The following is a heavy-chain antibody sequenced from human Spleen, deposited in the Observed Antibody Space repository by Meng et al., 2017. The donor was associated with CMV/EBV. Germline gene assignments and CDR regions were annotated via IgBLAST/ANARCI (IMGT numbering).Heavy chain of an antibody. J-gene: IGHJ5*02. CDR3: ARGSYYYDSSGPFDP. D-gene: IGHD3-22*01. CDR1: YTFTGYY. V-gene: IGHV1-2*02. Sequence: YTFTGYYLHWVRQAPGQGLEWMGWINANSGDTKYAQKFQGRVTMTRDTAIGTAYMSLSRLTSDDTAVYYCARGSYYYDSSGPFDPWGQGTLVTVSS. CDR2: INANSGDT.